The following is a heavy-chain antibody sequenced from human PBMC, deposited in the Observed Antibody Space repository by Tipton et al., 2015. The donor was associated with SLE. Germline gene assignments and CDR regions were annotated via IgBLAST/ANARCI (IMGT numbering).Heavy chain of an antibody. CDR2: INWNGGST. V-gene: IGHV3-20*04. CDR1: GFTFDDYG. CDR3: ARVGNDAFDI. Sequence: GSLRLSCAASGFTFDDYGMSWVRQAPGKGLEWVSGINWNGGSTGYADSVKGRFTISRDNSKNTLYLQMNSLRAEDTAVYYCARVGNDAFDIWGQGTMVTVSS. J-gene: IGHJ3*02.